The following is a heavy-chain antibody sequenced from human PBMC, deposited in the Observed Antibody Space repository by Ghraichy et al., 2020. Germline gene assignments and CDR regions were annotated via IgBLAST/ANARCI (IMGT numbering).Heavy chain of an antibody. J-gene: IGHJ5*02. CDR2: FYSGGDT. Sequence: GGSLRLSCAASGFSINYSHMSWVRQVPGKGLHWVSIFYSGGDTYYADSVKGRFTVSRDNSKNTLYLQVNSLRAEDTAIYYCAREKVRYGSGWPGSFDLWGQGTLVAVSS. CDR3: AREKVRYGSGWPGSFDL. V-gene: IGHV3-66*01. CDR1: GFSINYSH. D-gene: IGHD6-19*01.